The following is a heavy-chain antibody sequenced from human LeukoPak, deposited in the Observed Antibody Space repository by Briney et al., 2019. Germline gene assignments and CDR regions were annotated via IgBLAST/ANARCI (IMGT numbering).Heavy chain of an antibody. CDR2: IYYSGST. V-gene: IGHV4-61*08. CDR3: ARTPIRGYFEY. CDR1: GGSISSGGYY. J-gene: IGHJ4*02. D-gene: IGHD1-26*01. Sequence: PSETLSLTCTVSGGSISSGGYYWSWIRQPPGKGLEWIGYIYYSGSTNYNPSLKSRVTISVDTSKNQFSLKLSSVTAADTAVYYCARTPIRGYFEYWGQGTLVTVSS.